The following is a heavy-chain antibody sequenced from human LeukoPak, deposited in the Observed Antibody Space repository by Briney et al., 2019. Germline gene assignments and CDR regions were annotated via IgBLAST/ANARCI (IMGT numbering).Heavy chain of an antibody. CDR2: IYNSGST. CDR1: GGSISTYY. J-gene: IGHJ4*02. V-gene: IGHV4-59*01. Sequence: SETLSLTCTVSGGSISTYYWSWIRQPPGKGLEWIGYIYNSGSTNYNPSLKSRVTISVDTSKNQFSLKLSSVTAADTAVYYCPRENSNSWYLDYWGQGTLVTVSS. D-gene: IGHD6-13*01. CDR3: PRENSNSWYLDY.